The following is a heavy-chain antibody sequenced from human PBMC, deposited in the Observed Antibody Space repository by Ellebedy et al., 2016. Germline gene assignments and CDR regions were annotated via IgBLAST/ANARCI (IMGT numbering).Heavy chain of an antibody. Sequence: GESLKISCAASGFTFSSYWMHWVRQAPGKGLVWVSRINSEGSSTGTGYADSVKGRFTISRDNAKNSLYLQMNSLRAEDTAVYYCARDRDGDSVFDLWGRGTLVTVSS. CDR3: ARDRDGDSVFDL. V-gene: IGHV3-74*01. J-gene: IGHJ2*01. CDR2: INSEGSSTGT. D-gene: IGHD4-17*01. CDR1: GFTFSSYW.